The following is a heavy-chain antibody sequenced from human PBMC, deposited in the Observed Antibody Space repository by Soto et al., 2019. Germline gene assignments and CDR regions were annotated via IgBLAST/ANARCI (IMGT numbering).Heavy chain of an antibody. CDR2: ISVSGGST. D-gene: IGHD5-18*01. J-gene: IGHJ4*02. CDR3: AKGIHSYGYDYYFDY. CDR1: GFTFSSYA. Sequence: GGSLRLSCAASGFTFSSYAMSWVRQAPGKWLEWVSAISVSGGSTYNADSVKGRFTISRDNSKNTLYLQMNSLRAEDTAVYYCAKGIHSYGYDYYFDYWGQGTLVTVSS. V-gene: IGHV3-23*01.